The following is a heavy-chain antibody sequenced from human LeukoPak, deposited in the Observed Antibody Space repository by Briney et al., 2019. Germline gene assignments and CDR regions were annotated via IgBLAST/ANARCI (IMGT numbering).Heavy chain of an antibody. CDR1: GFTFSSYS. V-gene: IGHV3-21*01. J-gene: IGHJ4*02. Sequence: VQPGRSLRLSCAASGFTFSSYSMNWVRQAPGKGLEWVSSISSSSSYIYYADSVKGRFTISRDNAKNSLYLQMNSLRAEDTAVYYCAREGLGYCSGGSCYSPYYFDYWGQGTLVTVSS. CDR3: AREGLGYCSGGSCYSPYYFDY. D-gene: IGHD2-15*01. CDR2: ISSSSSYI.